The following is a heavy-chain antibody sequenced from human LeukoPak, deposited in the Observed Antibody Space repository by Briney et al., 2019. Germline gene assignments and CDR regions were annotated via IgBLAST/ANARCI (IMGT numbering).Heavy chain of an antibody. J-gene: IGHJ6*03. D-gene: IGHD2-2*01. CDR2: INHSGST. CDR3: ARSAPLGYCSSTSCGADYYYYYMDV. CDR1: GGSFSGYY. Sequence: SETLSLTCAVYGGSFSGYYWSWIRQPPGKGLEWIGEINHSGSTNYNPSLKSRVTISVDTSKNQFSLKLSSVTAADTAVYYCARSAPLGYCSSTSCGADYYYYYMDVWSKGTTVTVS. V-gene: IGHV4-34*01.